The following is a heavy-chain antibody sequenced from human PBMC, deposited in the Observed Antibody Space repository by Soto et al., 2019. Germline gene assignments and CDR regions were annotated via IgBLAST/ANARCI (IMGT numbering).Heavy chain of an antibody. J-gene: IGHJ5*01. CDR1: GESVSTNSST. V-gene: IGHV6-1*01. Sequence: QLQLQQSGPVLVKPSQTLSPTCAISGESVSTNSSTWDGIRPSPSISLEWMGRTYYRSKWYHDEAVTVKGRITINAQTSSNQLWPQLNSVTPGDTAVYYCARLIVDVWLDSWGQATLVTVSS. CDR3: ARLIVDVWLDS. CDR2: TYYRSKWYH. D-gene: IGHD1-26*01.